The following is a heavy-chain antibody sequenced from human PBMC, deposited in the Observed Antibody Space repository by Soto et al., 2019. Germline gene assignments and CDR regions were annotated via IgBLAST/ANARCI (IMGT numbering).Heavy chain of an antibody. Sequence: GGSLRLSCAASGFTFSSYAMHWVRQAPGKGLEWVAVISYDGSNKYYADSVKGRFTISRDNSKNTLYLQMNSLRAEDTAVYYCARSYYDFWSGYYTRDYYYGMDVWGQGTTVTVSS. CDR1: GFTFSSYA. V-gene: IGHV3-30-3*01. D-gene: IGHD3-3*01. J-gene: IGHJ6*02. CDR3: ARSYYDFWSGYYTRDYYYGMDV. CDR2: ISYDGSNK.